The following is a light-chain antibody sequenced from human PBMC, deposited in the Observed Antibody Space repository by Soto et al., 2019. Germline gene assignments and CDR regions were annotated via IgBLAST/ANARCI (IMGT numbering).Light chain of an antibody. CDR1: SGAVGAYDY. CDR2: EVS. J-gene: IGLJ1*01. Sequence: QSALSRRASEAGARGQSVTISCTGGSGAVGAYDYVSWYQQHPGKAPKIMIYEVSNRPSGVSNRFSGSKSGNTASLTISGLQAEDETDYYCFSYTSSSTYVLANGTKVTVL. CDR3: FSYTSSSTYV. V-gene: IGLV2-14*01.